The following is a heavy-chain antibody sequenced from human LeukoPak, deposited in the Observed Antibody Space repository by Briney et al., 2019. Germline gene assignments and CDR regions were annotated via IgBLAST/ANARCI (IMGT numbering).Heavy chain of an antibody. Sequence: SETLSLTCAVYGGSFSGYYWSWIRQPPGKGLEWIGEINHSGSTNYNPSLKSRVTISVDTSKNQFFLKLSSVTAADTAVYYCARGPEAAGTVIDYWGQGTLVTVSS. V-gene: IGHV4-34*01. CDR2: INHSGST. J-gene: IGHJ4*02. CDR3: ARGPEAAGTVIDY. D-gene: IGHD6-13*01. CDR1: GGSFSGYY.